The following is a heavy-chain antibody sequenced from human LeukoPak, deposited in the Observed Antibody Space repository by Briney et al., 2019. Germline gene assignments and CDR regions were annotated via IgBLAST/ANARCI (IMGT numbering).Heavy chain of an antibody. CDR3: ARGGPYFDY. V-gene: IGHV3-48*03. CDR1: GFTFSGYE. J-gene: IGHJ4*02. Sequence: PGGSLRLSCAASGFTFSGYEMNWVRQAPGKGLEWVSYSSRSGSIIYYADSVKGRFTISRDNAKNSLYLQMNSLRAEDTAVYYCARGGPYFDYWGQGTLVTVSS. CDR2: SSRSGSII.